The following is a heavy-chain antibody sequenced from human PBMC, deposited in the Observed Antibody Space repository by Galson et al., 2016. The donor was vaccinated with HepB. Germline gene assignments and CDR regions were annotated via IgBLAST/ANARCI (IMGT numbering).Heavy chain of an antibody. V-gene: IGHV3-33*01. CDR3: ARDWESYLDY. CDR1: GFSFSSYG. J-gene: IGHJ4*02. D-gene: IGHD3-16*01. Sequence: SLRLSCAASGFSFSSYGIHWVRQAPGKGLEWVAVIWCDGSNKFYADSVKGRFTVSRDNSKNTLFLQMNSLRADDTAVYYCARDWESYLDYWRQGTLVTVSS. CDR2: IWCDGSNK.